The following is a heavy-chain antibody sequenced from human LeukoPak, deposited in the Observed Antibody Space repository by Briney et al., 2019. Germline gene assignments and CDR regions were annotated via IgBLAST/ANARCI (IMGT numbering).Heavy chain of an antibody. CDR2: MNPNSGNT. Sequence: GASVKVSCKASGYTFTSYDINWVRQATGQGLEWMGWMNPNSGNTGYAQKFQGGVTMTRNTSISTAYMELSSLRSEDTAVYYCARDQSLYGSGSYEYYYMDVWGKGTTVTISS. D-gene: IGHD3-10*01. J-gene: IGHJ6*03. V-gene: IGHV1-8*02. CDR1: GYTFTSYD. CDR3: ARDQSLYGSGSYEYYYMDV.